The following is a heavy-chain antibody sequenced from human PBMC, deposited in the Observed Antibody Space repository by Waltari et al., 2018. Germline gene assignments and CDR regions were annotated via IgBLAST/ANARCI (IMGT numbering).Heavy chain of an antibody. Sequence: QVQLVQSGAEVKKPGASVKVSCKASGYTFTSYGISWVRQAPGQGLEWVGWTSAYNGNTNYAQKRQGRVTMTTDTSTSTAYMELRSLRSDDTAVYYCARDRVFAEEYSSSWYNWFDPWGQGTLVTVSS. V-gene: IGHV1-18*01. D-gene: IGHD6-13*01. CDR1: GYTFTSYG. CDR3: ARDRVFAEEYSSSWYNWFDP. J-gene: IGHJ5*02. CDR2: TSAYNGNT.